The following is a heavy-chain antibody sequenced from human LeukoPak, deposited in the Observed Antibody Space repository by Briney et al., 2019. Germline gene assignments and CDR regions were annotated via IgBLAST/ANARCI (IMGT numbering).Heavy chain of an antibody. CDR1: GDSVSSNNGA. J-gene: IGHJ4*02. CDR3: ARDVGATRWHTFDY. D-gene: IGHD2-15*01. CDR2: TYYRSKWYN. Sequence: SQTLSLTCAISGDSVSSNNGAWNWIRQSPSRGLEWLGRTYYRSKWYNDYAGSFISRITISPDTSKNQYSLQLDSVTPEDTAVYYCARDVGATRWHTFDYWVQGTLVTGSS. V-gene: IGHV6-1*01.